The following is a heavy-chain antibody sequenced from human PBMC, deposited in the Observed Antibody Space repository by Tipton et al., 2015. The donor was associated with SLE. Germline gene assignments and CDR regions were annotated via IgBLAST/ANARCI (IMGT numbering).Heavy chain of an antibody. CDR1: GFTVSSNW. D-gene: IGHD3-10*01. CDR3: AREYQGSFYVNGAFDM. J-gene: IGHJ3*02. Sequence: SLRLSCAASGFTVSSNWMSWVRQAPGKGLEWVAHIKPDGSEEFYVDSVRGRFIISRDNAKSSLSLQMNSLNAEDTAVYYCAREYQGSFYVNGAFDMWGQGTVVTVSS. CDR2: IKPDGSEE. V-gene: IGHV3-7*01.